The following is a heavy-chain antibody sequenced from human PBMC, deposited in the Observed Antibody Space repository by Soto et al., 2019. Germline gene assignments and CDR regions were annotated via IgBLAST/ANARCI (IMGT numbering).Heavy chain of an antibody. V-gene: IGHV3-9*01. CDR2: VSWTNISF. CDR3: AKERTTAMGQGDFDY. J-gene: IGHJ4*01. Sequence: PGGSLSLSCAASGFTFGDYAKHWVRKVQAPGMEWVSGVSWTNISFGYADSVKGRFTISRDNAKNSLYLQMNSLRREDTAFYYCAKERTTAMGQGDFDYWGPGTLVTVSS. CDR1: GFTFGDYA. D-gene: IGHD5-18*01.